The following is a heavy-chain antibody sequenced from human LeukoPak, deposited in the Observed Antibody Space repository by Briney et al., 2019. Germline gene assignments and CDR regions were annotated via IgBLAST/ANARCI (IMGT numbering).Heavy chain of an antibody. V-gene: IGHV1-69*13. CDR3: AREGIAAAGSLDY. CDR1: GGTFSSYA. J-gene: IGHJ4*02. CDR2: IIPIFGTA. D-gene: IGHD6-13*01. Sequence: GASVKVSCKASGGTFSSYAISRVRQAPGQGLEWMGGIIPIFGTANYAQKFQGRVTITADESTSTAYMELSSLRSEDTAVYYCAREGIAAAGSLDYWGQGTLVTVSS.